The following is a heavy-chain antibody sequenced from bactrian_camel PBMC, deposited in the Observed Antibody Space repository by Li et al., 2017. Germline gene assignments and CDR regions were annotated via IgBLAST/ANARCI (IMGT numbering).Heavy chain of an antibody. CDR2: LTSGRYP. D-gene: IGHD2*01. V-gene: IGHV3S53*01. J-gene: IGHJ4*01. CDR1: GYTFRENC. Sequence: VQLVESGGGSVQAGGSLRLSCAASGYTFRENCVAWFRQNPGKERERVAVLTSGRYPTYADSVKGRFSISKDNAKNVLYLQMDNLKPEDTAMYYCAAAHCAGGYCTCSTELYDYVDWGQRGTHVTVS.